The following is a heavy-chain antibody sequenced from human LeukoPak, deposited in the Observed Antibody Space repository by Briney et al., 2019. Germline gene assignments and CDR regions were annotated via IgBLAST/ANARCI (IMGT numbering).Heavy chain of an antibody. D-gene: IGHD3-3*01. V-gene: IGHV1-8*02. CDR2: MNPNSGNT. Sequence: ASVKVSCKASGGTFSSYAISWVRQAPGQGLEWMGWMNPNSGNTGYAQKFQGRVTMTRNTSISTAYMELSSLRSEDTAVYYCARGPAPPTYYDFWSGPTNWFDPWGQGTLVTVSS. CDR3: ARGPAPPTYYDFWSGPTNWFDP. CDR1: GGTFSSYA. J-gene: IGHJ5*02.